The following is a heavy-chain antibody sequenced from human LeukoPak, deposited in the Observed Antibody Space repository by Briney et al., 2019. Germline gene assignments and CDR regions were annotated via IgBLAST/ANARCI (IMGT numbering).Heavy chain of an antibody. V-gene: IGHV3-74*01. D-gene: IGHD3-16*01. CDR2: INSDGSTT. J-gene: IGHJ6*02. CDR1: GFSFSSSW. Sequence: GGSLRLSCAASGFSFSSSWMHWVRHAPGTGLVWVSRINSDGSTTSYADSVKGRFTISRDNAMSTLYLQMNSLRAEDTAVYYCARDFGPYGMDVWGQGTTVTVSS. CDR3: ARDFGPYGMDV.